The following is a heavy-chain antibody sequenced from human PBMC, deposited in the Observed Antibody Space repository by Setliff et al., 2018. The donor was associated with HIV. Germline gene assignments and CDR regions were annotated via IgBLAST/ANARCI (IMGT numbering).Heavy chain of an antibody. CDR2: ISAYNVNT. CDR1: GYSFTSYG. D-gene: IGHD3-10*01. CDR3: AKDRRYYYGSGSYAAET. J-gene: IGHJ5*02. V-gene: IGHV1-18*01. Sequence: GASVKVSCKASGYSFTSYGVSWVRQAPGQGLEWMGWISAYNVNTNYAQKVQGRVTMTTDTSTSTAYMELRSLRSDDTAVYYCAKDRRYYYGSGSYAAETWGQGTLVTVSS.